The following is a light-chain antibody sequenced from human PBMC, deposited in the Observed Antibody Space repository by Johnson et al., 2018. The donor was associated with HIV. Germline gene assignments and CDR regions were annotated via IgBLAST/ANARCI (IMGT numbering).Light chain of an antibody. CDR1: SSNIGNNY. Sequence: QSVLTQPPSVSAAPGQKVTISCSGSSSNIGNNYVSWYQQLPGTAPKLLIYENNKRPSGIPDRFSGSKSGKSATLGITRLPIGDEADYYCGTWDSSLRNGFFGTGTKVTVL. CDR3: GTWDSSLRNGF. V-gene: IGLV1-51*02. J-gene: IGLJ1*01. CDR2: ENN.